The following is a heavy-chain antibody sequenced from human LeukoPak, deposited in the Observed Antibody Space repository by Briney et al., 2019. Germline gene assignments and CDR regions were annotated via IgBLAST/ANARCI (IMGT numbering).Heavy chain of an antibody. Sequence: GGSLRLSCAVSGFTFSSYGMHWVRQAPGKGLEWVSFIRYDGSNKYYADSVKGRFTISRDNSKNTLYLQMNSLKPEDTAVYYCAKGPPDTVQYFQHWGQGTLVTVSS. CDR3: AKGPPDTVQYFQH. CDR1: GFTFSSYG. J-gene: IGHJ1*01. D-gene: IGHD5-18*01. V-gene: IGHV3-30*02. CDR2: IRYDGSNK.